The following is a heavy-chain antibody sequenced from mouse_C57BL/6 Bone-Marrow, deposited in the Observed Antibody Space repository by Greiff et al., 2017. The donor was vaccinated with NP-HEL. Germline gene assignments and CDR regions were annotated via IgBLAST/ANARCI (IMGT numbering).Heavy chain of an antibody. CDR1: GYTFTDYE. J-gene: IGHJ1*03. V-gene: IGHV1-15*01. D-gene: IGHD3-2*02. CDR2: IDPETGGT. CDR3: TRRLSPYWYFEG. Sequence: QVQLQQSGAELVRPGASVTLSCKASGYTFTDYEMHWVKQTPVHGLEWIGAIDPETGGTAYNQKFKGKAILTADKSSSTAYMELRSLTSEDSAVYYCTRRLSPYWYFEGWGTGTTVTVSS.